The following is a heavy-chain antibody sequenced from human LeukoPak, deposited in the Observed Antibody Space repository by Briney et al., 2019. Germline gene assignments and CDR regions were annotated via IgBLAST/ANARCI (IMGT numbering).Heavy chain of an antibody. V-gene: IGHV4-34*01. CDR2: INYSGST. D-gene: IGHD3-9*01. J-gene: IGHJ3*02. CDR3: ARSGDILTGYYKDDAFDI. CDR1: GGSFSGYY. Sequence: SETLSLTCAVDGGSFSGYYWSWIRQPPGKGLEWIGEINYSGSTNYNPSLKSRVTISVDTSKNQFSLKLSSVTAADTAVYYCARSGDILTGYYKDDAFDIWGQGTMVTVSS.